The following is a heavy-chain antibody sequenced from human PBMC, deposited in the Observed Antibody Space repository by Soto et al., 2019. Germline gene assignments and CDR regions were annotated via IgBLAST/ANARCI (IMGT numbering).Heavy chain of an antibody. J-gene: IGHJ5*02. V-gene: IGHV4-39*01. Sequence: SETLCISCIVSGGFASSGTSYWAWLRQPPGKELEWIGIISFGGTAFYSWSLNSRGTMSVDTSKNQFSLRLTSVTAADTAVYYCARVPKYYDFWSGYYIGWFDPWGQGTLVTVS. CDR1: GGFASSGTSY. CDR3: ARVPKYYDFWSGYYIGWFDP. CDR2: ISFGGTA. D-gene: IGHD3-3*01.